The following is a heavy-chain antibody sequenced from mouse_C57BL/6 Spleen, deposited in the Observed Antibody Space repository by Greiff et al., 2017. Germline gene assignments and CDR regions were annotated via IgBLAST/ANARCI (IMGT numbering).Heavy chain of an antibody. D-gene: IGHD2-10*02. Sequence: EVKVVESGGDLVKPGGSLKLSCAASGFTFSSYGMSWVRQTPDKRLEWVATISSGGSYTYYPDSVKGRFTISRDNAKNTLYLQMSSLKSEDTAMYYCARLGMVTFDYWGQGTTLTVSS. V-gene: IGHV5-6*01. CDR3: ARLGMVTFDY. CDR1: GFTFSSYG. CDR2: ISSGGSYT. J-gene: IGHJ2*01.